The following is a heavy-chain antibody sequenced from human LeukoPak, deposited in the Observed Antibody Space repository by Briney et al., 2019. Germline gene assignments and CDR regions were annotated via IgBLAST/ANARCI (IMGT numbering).Heavy chain of an antibody. V-gene: IGHV3-23*01. CDR2: IGGSGGST. CDR1: VFTLSSYA. Sequence: GGSLRLSCAASVFTLSSYAMSCVRHAPGKGLEWVSAIGGSGGSTYYADSVKGRFTISRDNSKNTLYLQMNSLRAEDTAVYYCAKDLGFGELFIYGMDVWGQGTTVTVSS. CDR3: AKDLGFGELFIYGMDV. J-gene: IGHJ6*02. D-gene: IGHD3-10*01.